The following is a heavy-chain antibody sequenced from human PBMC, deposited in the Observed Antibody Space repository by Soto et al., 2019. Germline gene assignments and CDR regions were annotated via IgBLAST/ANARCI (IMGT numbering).Heavy chain of an antibody. J-gene: IGHJ4*02. CDR1: GGSISSYY. V-gene: IGHV4-59*01. Sequence: SETLSLTCTVSGGSISSYYWSWIRQPPGKGLGWIGYIYYSGSTNYNPSLKSRVTISVDTSKNQFSLKLSSVTAADTAVYYCARGLGVGARRFDYWGQGTLVTVSS. CDR2: IYYSGST. CDR3: ARGLGVGARRFDY. D-gene: IGHD1-26*01.